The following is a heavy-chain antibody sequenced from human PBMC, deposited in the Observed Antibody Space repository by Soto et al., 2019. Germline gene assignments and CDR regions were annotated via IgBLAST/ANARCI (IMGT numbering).Heavy chain of an antibody. CDR2: IFYSGIT. D-gene: IGHD2-8*02. CDR3: ARDKITGLFDY. CDR1: GGSLSSGGYS. V-gene: IGHV4-30-2*01. Sequence: SETLSLTCAVSGGSLSSGGYSWSWIRQPPGKGLEWIGYIFYSGITYCNPSLKSRVTISVDRSKNQFSLRLSSVTAADTAVYYCARDKITGLFDYWGQGTLVTVSS. J-gene: IGHJ4*02.